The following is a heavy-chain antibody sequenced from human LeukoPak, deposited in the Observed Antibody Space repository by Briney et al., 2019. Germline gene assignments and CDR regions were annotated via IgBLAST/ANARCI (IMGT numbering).Heavy chain of an antibody. V-gene: IGHV1-2*06. Sequence: ASVKVSCKASGYTFTGCYMHWVRQAPGQGLEWMGRINPNSGGTNYAQEFQGRVTMTRDTSISTAYMELSRLRSDDMAVYYCARRVIVVVPAAMLRDHWYFDLWGRGTLVTVSS. CDR2: INPNSGGT. D-gene: IGHD2-2*01. CDR1: GYTFTGCY. CDR3: ARRVIVVVPAAMLRDHWYFDL. J-gene: IGHJ2*01.